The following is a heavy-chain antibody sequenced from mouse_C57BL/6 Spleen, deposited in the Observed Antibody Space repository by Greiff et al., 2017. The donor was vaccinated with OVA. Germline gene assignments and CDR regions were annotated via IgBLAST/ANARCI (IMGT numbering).Heavy chain of an antibody. V-gene: IGHV1-69*01. CDR3: ARGRGTTVGDFDY. CDR1: GYTFTSYW. J-gene: IGHJ2*01. CDR2: LDPSDSYT. D-gene: IGHD1-1*01. Sequence: VQLQQSGAELVMPGASVKLSCKASGYTFTSYWMHWVKQRPGQGLEWIGELDPSDSYTNYNQKFKGKSTLTVYKSSSTAYMQLSILTSEDSAVYYFARGRGTTVGDFDYWGQGTTLTVSS.